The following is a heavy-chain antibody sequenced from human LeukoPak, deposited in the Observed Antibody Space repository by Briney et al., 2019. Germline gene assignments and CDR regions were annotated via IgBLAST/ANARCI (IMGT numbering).Heavy chain of an antibody. CDR3: ATETIGRHYDY. CDR2: IGPTGTDR. CDR1: GFTFSSCG. Sequence: GGSLRLSCAASGFTFSSCGFNWVRQAPGKGLEWVSSIGPTGTDRDYADSVRGRFTISRDNAKNSMYLQMDSLRDEDTAVYYCATETIGRHYDYWGQGTLLTVSS. J-gene: IGHJ4*02. V-gene: IGHV3-21*01. D-gene: IGHD1-14*01.